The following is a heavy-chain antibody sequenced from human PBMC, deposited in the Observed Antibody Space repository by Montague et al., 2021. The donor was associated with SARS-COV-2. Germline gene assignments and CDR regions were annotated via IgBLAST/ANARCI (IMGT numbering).Heavy chain of an antibody. CDR3: ASFGFSRGWEDPHCCFDV. V-gene: IGHV4-59*01. D-gene: IGHD6-19*01. J-gene: IGHJ2*01. CDR1: GGSISSYY. CDR2: IYNSGST. Sequence: SETLSLTCTVSGGSISSYYWSWIRQPPGKGLEWIGYIYNSGSTKYNPSLKSRVIMSVDTSKNQFSLRLSSVTTADTAVYHCASFGFSRGWEDPHCCFDVWGRGTLATVSS.